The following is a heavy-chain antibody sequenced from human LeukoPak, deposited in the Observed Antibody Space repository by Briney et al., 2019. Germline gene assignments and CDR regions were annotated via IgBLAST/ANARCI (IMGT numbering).Heavy chain of an antibody. CDR3: ARFSVAGVRVLDY. D-gene: IGHD6-19*01. J-gene: IGHJ4*02. CDR2: LYHTGST. Sequence: SETLSLTCTVSGGSISRHYWSWIRQPPGKGLEWIGDLYHTGSTNYNPSVKSRVTISVDTSKNQFSLKLNSVTAADTAVYYCARFSVAGVRVLDYWGQGTLVTVSS. CDR1: GGSISRHY. V-gene: IGHV4-59*08.